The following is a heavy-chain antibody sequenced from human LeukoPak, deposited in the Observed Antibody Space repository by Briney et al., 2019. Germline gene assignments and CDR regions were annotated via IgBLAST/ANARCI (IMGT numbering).Heavy chain of an antibody. V-gene: IGHV4-31*03. CDR2: IYYSGST. J-gene: IGHJ5*02. Sequence: SETLSLTCTVSGGSISSGGYYWSWIRQHPGKGLEWIGYIYYSGSTYYNPSLKSRVTISVDTSKNQFSLKLSSVTAADTAVYYCVRDMGGNWFDPWGQGTLVTVSS. CDR1: GGSISSGGYY. CDR3: VRDMGGNWFDP. D-gene: IGHD1-26*01.